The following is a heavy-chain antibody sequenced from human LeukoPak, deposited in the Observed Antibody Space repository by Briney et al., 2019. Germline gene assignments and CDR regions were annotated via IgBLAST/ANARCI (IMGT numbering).Heavy chain of an antibody. CDR3: AKHGGWEPLPDFDY. D-gene: IGHD1-26*01. J-gene: IGHJ4*02. V-gene: IGHV3-7*03. Sequence: GGSLRLSCAASGFTFSGYWMSWVRQAPGKGLEWVANIKKDGSEKYYADSVKGRFTISRDNAKKSLYLQMSSLRAEDTAVYYCAKHGGWEPLPDFDYWGQGTLVTVSS. CDR1: GFTFSGYW. CDR2: IKKDGSEK.